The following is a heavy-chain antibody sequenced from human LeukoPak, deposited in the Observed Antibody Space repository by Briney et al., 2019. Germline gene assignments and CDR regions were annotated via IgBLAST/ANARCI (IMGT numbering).Heavy chain of an antibody. CDR3: AKDPTTVTTRYYYYMDV. CDR2: IWYDGSNK. Sequence: GGSLRLSCAASGFTFSSYGMHWVRQAPGKGLEWVAVIWYDGSNKYYADSVKGRFTTSRDNSKNTLYLQMNSLRAEDTAVYYCAKDPTTVTTRYYYYMDVWGKGTTVTVSS. J-gene: IGHJ6*03. CDR1: GFTFSSYG. V-gene: IGHV3-33*06. D-gene: IGHD4-11*01.